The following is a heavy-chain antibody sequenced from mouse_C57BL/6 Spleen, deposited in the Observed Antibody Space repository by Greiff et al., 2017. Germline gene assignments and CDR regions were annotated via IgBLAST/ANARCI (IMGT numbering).Heavy chain of an antibody. CDR1: GYTFTSYW. CDR3: ASLDSSGPAWFAY. CDR2: IHPNSGST. J-gene: IGHJ3*01. V-gene: IGHV1-64*01. Sequence: QVQLQQPGAELVKPGASVKLSCKASGYTFTSYWMHWVKQRPGQGLEWIGMIHPNSGSTNYNEKFKSKATLTVDKSSSTAYMQLISLTSEDSAVYYCASLDSSGPAWFAYWGQGTLVTVSA. D-gene: IGHD3-2*02.